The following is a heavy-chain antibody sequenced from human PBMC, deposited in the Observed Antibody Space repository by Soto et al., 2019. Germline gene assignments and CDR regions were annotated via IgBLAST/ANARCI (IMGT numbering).Heavy chain of an antibody. D-gene: IGHD5-18*01. V-gene: IGHV3-30*03. CDR1: GFTFSSYG. CDR3: ATTYSYGYVNFDY. CDR2: ISYDGSNK. J-gene: IGHJ4*02. Sequence: QVQLVESGGGVVQPGRSLRLSCAASGFTFSSYGMHWVRQAPGKGLEWVAVISYDGSNKYYADSVKGRFTISRDNSKNTLYLQMNSLRAKDTAVYYCATTYSYGYVNFDYWGQGTLVTVSS.